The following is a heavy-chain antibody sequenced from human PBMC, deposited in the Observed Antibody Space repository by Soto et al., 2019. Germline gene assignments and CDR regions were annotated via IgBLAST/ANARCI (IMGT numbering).Heavy chain of an antibody. D-gene: IGHD2-2*01. CDR3: AKEKHDASWTAFDY. CDR1: GFTFDDFS. J-gene: IGHJ4*02. Sequence: EVQLVESGGAVVQPGGSLRLSCAASGFTFDDFSMHWVRQAPGKGLEWVSLIGRDGIYTYYADSVKGRLTISRDNSKNSLYLQMNSLRTEDTAFYFCAKEKHDASWTAFDYWGQGTLVTVSS. V-gene: IGHV3-43*01. CDR2: IGRDGIYT.